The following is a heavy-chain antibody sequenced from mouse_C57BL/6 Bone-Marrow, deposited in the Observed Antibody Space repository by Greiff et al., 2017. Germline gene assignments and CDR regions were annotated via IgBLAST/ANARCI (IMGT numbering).Heavy chain of an antibody. CDR3: ARLYCGNYRAWFAF. V-gene: IGHV1-7*01. Sequence: QVQLKQSGAELAKPGASVKLSCKASGYTFTSYWMHWVKQRPGQGLEWIGYINPSSGYTKYNQKFKDKATLTADKSSSTAYMQLSSLPYEDSAVEYCARLYCGNYRAWFAFWGPGTLVTVSA. D-gene: IGHD2-1*01. CDR2: INPSSGYT. J-gene: IGHJ3*01. CDR1: GYTFTSYW.